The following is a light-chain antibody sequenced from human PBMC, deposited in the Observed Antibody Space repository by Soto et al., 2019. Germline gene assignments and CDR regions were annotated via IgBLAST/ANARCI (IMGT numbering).Light chain of an antibody. V-gene: IGKV1-9*01. CDR3: QQFKSYPLT. CDR2: AAS. CDR1: QGISSN. J-gene: IGKJ4*01. Sequence: IQLTQSPSSLSASVGDRVTITCRASQGISSNLAWYQQKPGKVPKLLISAASTLQSGAPSRLSGSGSGTDFTLTISSLQPEDFATYYCQQFKSYPLTVGGGTKVEIK.